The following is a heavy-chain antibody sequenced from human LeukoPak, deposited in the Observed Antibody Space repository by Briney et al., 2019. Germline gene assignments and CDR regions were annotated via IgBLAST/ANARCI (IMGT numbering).Heavy chain of an antibody. CDR1: GGSFSGYY. V-gene: IGHV4-34*01. Sequence: PSETLSLTCAVYGGSFSGYYWSWIRQPPGKGLEWIGEINHSGSTNYNPSLKSRVTISVDTSKNQFSLKLSSVTAADTAVYYCARDWAGSSDYWGQGTLVTVSS. D-gene: IGHD3-10*01. J-gene: IGHJ4*02. CDR2: INHSGST. CDR3: ARDWAGSSDY.